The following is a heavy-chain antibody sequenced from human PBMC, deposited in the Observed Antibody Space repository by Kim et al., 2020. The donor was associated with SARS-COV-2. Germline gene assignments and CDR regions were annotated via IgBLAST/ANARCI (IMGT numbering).Heavy chain of an antibody. J-gene: IGHJ4*02. CDR3: ARERKGTVGATSFDI. V-gene: IGHV4-39*02. Sequence: NPSLRSRVTPAMDTSKNQLSLRLGSVTAADTGVYYCARERKGTVGATSFDIWGQGTLVTVSS. D-gene: IGHD1-26*01.